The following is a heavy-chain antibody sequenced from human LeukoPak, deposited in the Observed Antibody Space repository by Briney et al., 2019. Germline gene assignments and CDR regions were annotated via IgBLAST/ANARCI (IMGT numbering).Heavy chain of an antibody. CDR1: GFPFSSYW. V-gene: IGHV3-53*01. J-gene: IGHJ4*02. Sequence: GGSLRLSCVASGFPFSSYWMTWVRQAPGKGLEWVSAIHTSGDTCYADSVKGRFTISRDNSKNTLYLQMNSLRAEDTAVYYCAKGDYSNYVRSYFDYWGQGTLVTVSS. D-gene: IGHD4-11*01. CDR3: AKGDYSNYVRSYFDY. CDR2: IHTSGDT.